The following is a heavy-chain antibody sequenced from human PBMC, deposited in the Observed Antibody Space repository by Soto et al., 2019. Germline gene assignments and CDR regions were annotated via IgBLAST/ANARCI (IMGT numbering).Heavy chain of an antibody. CDR2: ISWQSGTI. CDR3: AKDISAQSDSWLNWFDP. Sequence: EVQLVESGGGLVQPGGSLRLSCAASGFTFEDYVMHWVRQAPGKGLEWVSGISWQSGTIGYADSVKGRFTISRDNAKNSLFLQMNSLRTEDTASYYCAKDISAQSDSWLNWFDPWGQGTLVTVSS. V-gene: IGHV3-9*01. CDR1: GFTFEDYV. D-gene: IGHD6-13*01. J-gene: IGHJ5*02.